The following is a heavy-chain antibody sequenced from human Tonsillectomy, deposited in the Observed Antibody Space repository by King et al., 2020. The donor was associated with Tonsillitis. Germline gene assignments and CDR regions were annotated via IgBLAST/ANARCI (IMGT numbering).Heavy chain of an antibody. CDR3: ARMYYYGSGSYSPLGY. CDR1: GYTFTSYY. V-gene: IGHV1-46*01. CDR2: INPSGGST. Sequence: VQLVESGAEVKKPGASVKVPCKASGYTFTSYYMHWVRQAPGQGLEWMGIINPSGGSTSYAQKFQGRVTMTRDTSTSTVYMELSSLRSEDTAVYYCARMYYYGSGSYSPLGYWGQGTLVTVSS. J-gene: IGHJ4*02. D-gene: IGHD3-10*01.